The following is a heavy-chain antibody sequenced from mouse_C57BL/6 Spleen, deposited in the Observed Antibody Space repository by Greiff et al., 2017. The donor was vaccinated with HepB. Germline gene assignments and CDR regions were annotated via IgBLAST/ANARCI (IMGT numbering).Heavy chain of an antibody. CDR1: GYAFSSSW. D-gene: IGHD1-1*01. Sequence: QVQLQQSGPELVKPGASVKISCKASGYAFSSSWMNWVKQRPGKGLEWIGRIYPGDGDTNYNGKFKGKATLTADKSSSTAYMQLSSLTSEDSAVYFCARGNYYYGSSTWYFDVWGTGTTVTVSS. CDR3: ARGNYYYGSSTWYFDV. V-gene: IGHV1-82*01. CDR2: IYPGDGDT. J-gene: IGHJ1*03.